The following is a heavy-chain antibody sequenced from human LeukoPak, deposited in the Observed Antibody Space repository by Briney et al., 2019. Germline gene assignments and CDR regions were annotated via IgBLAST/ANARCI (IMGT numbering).Heavy chain of an antibody. D-gene: IGHD3-3*01. Sequence: ASVKVSCKASGYTFTDYYVHWVREAPGQGLEWMGRINAKSGDTNAAQRFQGRVTMTRVTSITTAYLELSRLRSDDTAVYYCARDELYNGYYSVKYHYNGMDVWGQGTTVTVSS. CDR1: GYTFTDYY. CDR2: INAKSGDT. CDR3: ARDELYNGYYSVKYHYNGMDV. J-gene: IGHJ6*02. V-gene: IGHV1-2*06.